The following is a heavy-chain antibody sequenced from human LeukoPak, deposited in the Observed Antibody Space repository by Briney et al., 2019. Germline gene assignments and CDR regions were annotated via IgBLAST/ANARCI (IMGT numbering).Heavy chain of an antibody. CDR3: ARRGYSYGFDY. D-gene: IGHD5-18*01. CDR2: IYPGDSDT. V-gene: IGHV5-51*01. Sequence: GESLQISCQGSGYSFTSYWIGWVRQTPGKGLEWMGIIYPGDSDTRYSPSFQGQVTISADKSISTAYLQWSSLKASDTAMYYCARRGYSYGFDYWGQGTLVTVSS. J-gene: IGHJ4*02. CDR1: GYSFTSYW.